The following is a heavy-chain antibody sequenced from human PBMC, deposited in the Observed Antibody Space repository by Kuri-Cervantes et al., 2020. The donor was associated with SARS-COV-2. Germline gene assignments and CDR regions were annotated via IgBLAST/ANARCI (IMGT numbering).Heavy chain of an antibody. D-gene: IGHD2-21*01. CDR1: GYTFTSYA. J-gene: IGHJ5*02. V-gene: IGHV1-2*02. CDR3: ARGYCGGDCYSGFDWFDP. CDR2: INPNSGGT. Sequence: ASVKVSCKASGYTFTSYAMNWVRQAPGQGLEWMGWINPNSGGTNYAQKIQGRVTMTRDTSISTAYMELSRLRSDDTAVYYCARGYCGGDCYSGFDWFDPWGQGTLVTVSS.